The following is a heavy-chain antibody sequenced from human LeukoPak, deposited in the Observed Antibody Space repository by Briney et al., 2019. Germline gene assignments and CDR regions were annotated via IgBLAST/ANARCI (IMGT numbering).Heavy chain of an antibody. CDR2: IDYSGST. CDR1: GGSISSSSYY. CDR3: ARDYYGSGSYIPPADDAFDI. J-gene: IGHJ3*02. D-gene: IGHD3-10*01. V-gene: IGHV4-39*02. Sequence: SETLSLTCTVSGGSISSSSYYWGWIRQPPGKGREWIGRIDYSGSTYYNPSLKSRVTISVDTSKNQFSLKLSSVTAADTAVYYCARDYYGSGSYIPPADDAFDIWGQGTMVTVSS.